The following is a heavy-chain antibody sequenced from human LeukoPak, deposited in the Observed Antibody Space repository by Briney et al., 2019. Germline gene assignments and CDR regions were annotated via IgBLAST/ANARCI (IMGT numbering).Heavy chain of an antibody. Sequence: GSLRLSCAASGFTFSSYAMSWVRQAPGKGLEWVSAISGSGGSTYYADSVKGRFTISRDNSKNTLYLQMNSLRAEDTAVYYCAKEDDFWSGYLTYYCYYGMDVWGQGTTVTVSS. V-gene: IGHV3-23*01. D-gene: IGHD3-3*01. CDR2: ISGSGGST. CDR1: GFTFSSYA. CDR3: AKEDDFWSGYLTYYCYYGMDV. J-gene: IGHJ6*02.